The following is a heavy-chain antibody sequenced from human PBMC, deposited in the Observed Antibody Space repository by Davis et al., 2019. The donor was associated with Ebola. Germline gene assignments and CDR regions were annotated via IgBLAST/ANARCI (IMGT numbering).Heavy chain of an antibody. J-gene: IGHJ6*02. CDR1: GGSIGSYY. V-gene: IGHV4-59*08. CDR3: ARLDTAMVRDYYYYYGMDV. D-gene: IGHD5-18*01. CDR2: IYYSGST. Sequence: SETLSLTCTVSGGSIGSYYWSWIRQPPGKGLEWIGYIYYSGSTNYNPSLKSRVTISVDTSKNQFSLKLSSVTAADTAVYYCARLDTAMVRDYYYYYGMDVWGQGTTVTVSS.